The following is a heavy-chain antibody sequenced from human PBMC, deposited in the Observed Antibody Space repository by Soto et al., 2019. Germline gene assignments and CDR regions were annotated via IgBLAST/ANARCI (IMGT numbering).Heavy chain of an antibody. CDR1: GVSISNSSYY. Sequence: SETLSLTCTVSGVSISNSSYYWGWIRRPPGKGLEWIGTIYYSGITYYNPSLKSRVTISVDTSKNQFSLKLTSVTAADMAVYYCARHGSNWGQGTLVTVSS. J-gene: IGHJ4*02. V-gene: IGHV4-39*01. CDR3: ARHGSN. CDR2: IYYSGIT.